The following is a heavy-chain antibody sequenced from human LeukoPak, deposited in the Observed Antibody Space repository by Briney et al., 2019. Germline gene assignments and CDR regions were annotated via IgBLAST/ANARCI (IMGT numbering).Heavy chain of an antibody. V-gene: IGHV3-21*01. D-gene: IGHD3-10*01. J-gene: IGHJ6*03. CDR1: GFTFSSYG. Sequence: GGSLRLSCAASGFTFSSYGMHWVRQAPGRGLEWVSSISSRGSYIYYADSVKGRFTISRDNAENSLYLQMNSLRAEDTAVYYCARVDYGSGSYGYYYYYYMDVWGKGTTVTISS. CDR2: ISSRGSYI. CDR3: ARVDYGSGSYGYYYYYYMDV.